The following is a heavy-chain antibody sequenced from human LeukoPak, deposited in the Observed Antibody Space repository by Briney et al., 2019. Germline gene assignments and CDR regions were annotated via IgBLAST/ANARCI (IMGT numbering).Heavy chain of an antibody. Sequence: GGSLRLSCVVSGFNFSPYSMNWVRQAPGKGLEWVAVISYDGSDKYYADSVKGRFTISRDNAKNSLYLQMNSLRAEDTAVYYCARGGHYDYVWGRYRQKDGFDYWGQGTLVTVSS. CDR3: ARGGHYDYVWGRYRQKDGFDY. CDR1: GFNFSPYS. CDR2: ISYDGSDK. V-gene: IGHV3-30*03. J-gene: IGHJ4*02. D-gene: IGHD3-16*02.